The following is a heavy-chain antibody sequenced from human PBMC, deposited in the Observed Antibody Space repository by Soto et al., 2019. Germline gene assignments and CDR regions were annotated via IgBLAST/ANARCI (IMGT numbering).Heavy chain of an antibody. CDR2: ISAYNGNT. CDR1: GYTFTSYG. CDR3: CGGSSSGPPDYYYGMDV. J-gene: IGHJ6*02. D-gene: IGHD6-19*01. Sequence: QVQLVQSGAEVKKPGASVKVSCKASGYTFTSYGISWVRQAPGQGLEWMGWISAYNGNTNYAQKLQGRVTMTTDTSTSTAYMELRSLRSDDTAVYYCCGGSSSGPPDYYYGMDVWGQGTTVTVSS. V-gene: IGHV1-18*01.